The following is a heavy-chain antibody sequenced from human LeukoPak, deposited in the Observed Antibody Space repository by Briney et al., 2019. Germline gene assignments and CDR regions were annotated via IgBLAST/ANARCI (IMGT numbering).Heavy chain of an antibody. D-gene: IGHD6-13*01. CDR3: ARGGSSWYYFDY. CDR2: ISGSGGST. CDR1: GFTFSSYA. V-gene: IGHV3-23*01. J-gene: IGHJ4*02. Sequence: GGSLRLSCAASGFTFSSYAMSWVRQAPGKGLEWVSAISGSGGSTYYADSVKGRFTISRDNSKNTLYLQMNSLRAEDTAVYYCARGGSSWYYFDYWGQGTLVTVSS.